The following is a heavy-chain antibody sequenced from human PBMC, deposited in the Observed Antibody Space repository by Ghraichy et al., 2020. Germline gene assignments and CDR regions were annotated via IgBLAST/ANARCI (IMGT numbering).Heavy chain of an antibody. CDR3: ARGSRVVRFFYYDGIDV. CDR2: ITSSSSFR. J-gene: IGHJ6*02. CDR1: GFTFDSYS. V-gene: IGHV3-48*02. D-gene: IGHD4-23*01. Sequence: GESLNISCVGSGFTFDSYSMNWVRQSPGKPLEWVSYITSSSSFRSYADSVKGRFTISRDNAQNSLSLQMNSLTDEDTAVYYCARGSRVVRFFYYDGIDVWGQGTTVTVSS.